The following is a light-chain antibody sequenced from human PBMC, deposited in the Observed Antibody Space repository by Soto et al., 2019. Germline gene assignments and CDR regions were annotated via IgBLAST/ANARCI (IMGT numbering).Light chain of an antibody. V-gene: IGKV1-5*03. J-gene: IGKJ1*01. CDR3: QQYNSYPWT. CDR2: QAS. Sequence: DIQMTQSPSTLSASVGDRVTITCRASQSIRSWLAWYQQKPGKAPNLLIYQASNLKSGVPSRFSGSGSGTEYTLTITSLQPDDFANYYYQQYNSYPWTFGQGTKVEIK. CDR1: QSIRSW.